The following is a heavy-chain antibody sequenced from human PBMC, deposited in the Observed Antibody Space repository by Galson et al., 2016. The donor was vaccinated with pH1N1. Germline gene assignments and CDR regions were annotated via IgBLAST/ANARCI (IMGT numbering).Heavy chain of an antibody. CDR1: GFNFGSSW. V-gene: IGHV5-51*01. Sequence: QSGAEVKKPGESLKISCKGSGFNFGSSWIGWVRQMPGKGLEWMGIIYLAGSHIRYSASFQGQVSVSADKSINTVSLQWGSLRGSDTAMYYCARQNDYGDYRGNAFDIWGQGTMVTVSS. CDR2: IYLAGSHI. J-gene: IGHJ3*02. D-gene: IGHD4-17*01. CDR3: ARQNDYGDYRGNAFDI.